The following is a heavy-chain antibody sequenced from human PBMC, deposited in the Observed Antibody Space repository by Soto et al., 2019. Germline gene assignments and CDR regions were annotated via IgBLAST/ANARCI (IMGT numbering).Heavy chain of an antibody. CDR2: IYHSGST. V-gene: IGHV4-30-2*01. Sequence: QLQLQESGSGLVKPSQTLSLTCAVSGGSISSGGYSWSWIRQPPGKGLEWIGYIYHSGSTYYNPSLKSRVTISVDRSKNQFSLKLSTVTAADTAVYYCARAGTYGDYGGFDYWGQGTQVTVSS. D-gene: IGHD4-17*01. CDR3: ARAGTYGDYGGFDY. CDR1: GGSISSGGYS. J-gene: IGHJ4*02.